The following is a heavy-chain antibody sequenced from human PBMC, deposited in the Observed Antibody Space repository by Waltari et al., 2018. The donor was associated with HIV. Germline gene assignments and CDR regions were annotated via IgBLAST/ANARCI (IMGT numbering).Heavy chain of an antibody. CDR3: ARDICNGGSCYSYYFDY. CDR1: GYTFTGYY. V-gene: IGHV1-2*02. D-gene: IGHD2-15*01. CDR2: INRENGGT. J-gene: IGHJ4*02. Sequence: QVQLVQSGAEVKKPGASVKISCKASGYTFTGYYMHWVRQATGQGLEWMGWINRENGGTKYAQKVKGGFTMTRDTSISTAYMELSRLRSDDTAVYYCARDICNGGSCYSYYFDYWGQGTLVTVSS.